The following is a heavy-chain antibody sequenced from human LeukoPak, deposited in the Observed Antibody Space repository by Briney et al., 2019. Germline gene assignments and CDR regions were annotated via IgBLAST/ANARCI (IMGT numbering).Heavy chain of an antibody. CDR2: INHSGST. CDR1: GGSFSGYY. D-gene: IGHD3-16*01. CDR3: ARARFVLSNSQGAYYYYMDV. J-gene: IGHJ6*03. Sequence: PSETLSLTCAVYGGSFSGYYWSWIRQPPGKGLEWIGEINHSGSTNYNPSLKSRVTISVDTSKNQFSLKLSSVTAADTAVYYCARARFVLSNSQGAYYYYMDVWGKGTTVTVSS. V-gene: IGHV4-34*01.